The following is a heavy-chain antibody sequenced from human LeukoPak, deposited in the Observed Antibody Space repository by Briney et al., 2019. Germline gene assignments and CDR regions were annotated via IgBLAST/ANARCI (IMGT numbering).Heavy chain of an antibody. D-gene: IGHD3-3*01. Sequence: SETLSLTCAVYGGSFSGYYWSWIRQPPGKGLEWIGEINHSGSTNYNPSLKSRVTISVDTSKNQFSLKLSSVTAADTAVYYCAGMTYYDFWSGYVPDAFDIWGQGTMVTVSS. CDR2: INHSGST. V-gene: IGHV4-34*01. J-gene: IGHJ3*02. CDR3: AGMTYYDFWSGYVPDAFDI. CDR1: GGSFSGYY.